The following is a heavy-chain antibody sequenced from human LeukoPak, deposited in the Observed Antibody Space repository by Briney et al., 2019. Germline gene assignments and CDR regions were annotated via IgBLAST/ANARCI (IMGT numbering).Heavy chain of an antibody. V-gene: IGHV5-51*01. CDR3: ARTDRSGDPLDY. CDR1: GYRSTNYW. CDR2: IYPGDSDT. J-gene: IGHJ4*02. Sequence: GESLKISCKASGYRSTNYWIGWVRQMPGKGLEWMGIIYPGDSDTRYSPSFQGQVTISADKSISTAYMQWSSLKASDTATYYCARTDRSGDPLDYWGQGTLVTVSS. D-gene: IGHD1-26*01.